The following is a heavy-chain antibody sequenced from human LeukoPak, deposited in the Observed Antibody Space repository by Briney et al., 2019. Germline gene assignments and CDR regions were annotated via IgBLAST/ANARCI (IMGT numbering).Heavy chain of an antibody. V-gene: IGHV3-49*03. CDR2: IRSKAYGGTT. D-gene: IGHD2-15*01. CDR1: GFTFGDYA. Sequence: PGGSLRLSCTASGFTFGDYAMSWFRQAPGKGLEWVGFIRSKAYGGTTEYAASVKGRFTISRDDSKSIAYLQMNSLKTEDTAVYYCTRDRGRYCSGGSCVFRVDTEQDYWGQGTLVTVSS. J-gene: IGHJ4*02. CDR3: TRDRGRYCSGGSCVFRVDTEQDY.